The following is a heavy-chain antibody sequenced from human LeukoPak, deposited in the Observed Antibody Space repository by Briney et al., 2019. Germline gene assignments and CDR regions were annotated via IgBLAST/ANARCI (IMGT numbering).Heavy chain of an antibody. CDR1: GFTFSSYS. CDR2: ISSSSSYI. V-gene: IGHV3-21*01. CDR3: ARVIWFGELFGAFDI. J-gene: IGHJ3*02. D-gene: IGHD3-10*01. Sequence: GGSLRLSCAASGFTFSSYSMNWVRQAPGKGLEWVSSISSSSSYIYYADSVKCRFTISRDNAKNSLYLQMNSLRAEDTAVYYCARVIWFGELFGAFDIWGQGTMVTVSS.